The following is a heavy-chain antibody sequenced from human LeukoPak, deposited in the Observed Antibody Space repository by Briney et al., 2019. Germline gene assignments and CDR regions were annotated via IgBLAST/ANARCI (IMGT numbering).Heavy chain of an antibody. CDR2: IWYDGSNK. J-gene: IGHJ4*02. Sequence: GGSLRLSCAASGFTFSSYGMHWVRQAPGKGLEWVAVIWYDGSNKYYADSVKGRFTISRDNSKNTLYLQMNSLRAEDTAVYYCARVNSVVRFFDYWGQGTLVTVSS. V-gene: IGHV3-33*01. CDR1: GFTFSSYG. D-gene: IGHD3-10*01. CDR3: ARVNSVVRFFDY.